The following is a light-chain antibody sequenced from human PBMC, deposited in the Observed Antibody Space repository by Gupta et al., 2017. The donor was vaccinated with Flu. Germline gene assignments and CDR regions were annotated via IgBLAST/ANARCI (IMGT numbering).Light chain of an antibody. V-gene: IGLV2-14*01. Sequence: SVLTQPASVSGPPRPSTTISCTGTSSDVGTYNYVCWYQHHPGKAPKLMIYEVSSRPSGVSNRFSGSKSGNTASLTISGRQAEDGADYYCSSYTSSSTLVFGGGTKLTVL. J-gene: IGLJ2*01. CDR3: SSYTSSSTLV. CDR1: SSDVGTYNY. CDR2: EVS.